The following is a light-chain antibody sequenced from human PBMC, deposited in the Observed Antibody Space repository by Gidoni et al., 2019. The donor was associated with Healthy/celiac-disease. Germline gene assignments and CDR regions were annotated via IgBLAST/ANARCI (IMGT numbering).Light chain of an antibody. CDR3: CSYAGSYTFGGV. CDR1: SSDVGGYND. J-gene: IGLJ2*01. Sequence: QSALTQPRPVSGSPGQSVTISCTGTSSDVGGYNDVSWYQQHPGKAPKLMIYDVSKRPSGVPDRFSGSKSGNTASLTISGLQAEDEADYYCCSYAGSYTFGGVFGGGTKLTVL. CDR2: DVS. V-gene: IGLV2-11*01.